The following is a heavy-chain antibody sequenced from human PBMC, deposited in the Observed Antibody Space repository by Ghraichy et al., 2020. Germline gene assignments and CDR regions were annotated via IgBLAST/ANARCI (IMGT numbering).Heavy chain of an antibody. CDR2: FSYDGRGR. CDR1: GLMFSPNT. D-gene: IGHD2-2*01. J-gene: IGHJ6*02. Sequence: GESLNISCVASGLMFSPNTMNWVRQAPGKGLEWVAVFSYDGRGRFYADSVKGRFTISRDNSRNTLYLQMNSLRVDDTAVYYCARELAPTATYYYAMDVWGQGTTVTVSS. V-gene: IGHV3-30*04. CDR3: ARELAPTATYYYAMDV.